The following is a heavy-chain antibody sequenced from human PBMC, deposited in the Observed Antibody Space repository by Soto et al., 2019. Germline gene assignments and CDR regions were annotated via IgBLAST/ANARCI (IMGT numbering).Heavy chain of an antibody. CDR1: GFTLSSYG. V-gene: IGHV3-30*18. Sequence: QIQLVESGGGVVQPGASQRLSCAASGFTLSSYGMHWVRQAPGKGLEWEAVISYNGNNQYYADSVRGRFTISRDNSKSTLYLQMNSLRAEDTAVYYCAKDRGHLAVAAITGGGDFDKWGQGTMVTVSS. J-gene: IGHJ3*02. CDR3: AKDRGHLAVAAITGGGDFDK. D-gene: IGHD6-19*01. CDR2: ISYNGNNQ.